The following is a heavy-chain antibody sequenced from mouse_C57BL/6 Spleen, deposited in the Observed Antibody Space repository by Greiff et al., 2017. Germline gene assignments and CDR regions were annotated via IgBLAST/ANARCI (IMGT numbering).Heavy chain of an antibody. CDR1: GYTFTSYW. CDR3: ATGNIYAMDY. D-gene: IGHD2-1*01. V-gene: IGHV1-69*01. J-gene: IGHJ4*01. CDR2: IDPSDSYT. Sequence: QVQLQQPGAELVMPGASVKLSCKASGYTFTSYWMHWVKQRPGQGLEWIGEIDPSDSYTNYNQKFKGKSTLTVDKSSSPAYMQLSSLTSEDSAVXYCATGNIYAMDYWGQGTSVTVSS.